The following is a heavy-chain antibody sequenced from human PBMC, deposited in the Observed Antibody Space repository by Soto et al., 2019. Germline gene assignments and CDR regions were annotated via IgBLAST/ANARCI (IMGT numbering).Heavy chain of an antibody. Sequence: QVQLVQSGAEVKKPGASVKVSCKASGYTFTSYDINWVRQATGQGLEWMGWMNPNSGNTGYAQKFQGIVTMTTNTSISTAYMELSSLRSEAAAVYYWASAGGSGYDYGEGGYYGMDVWGQGTTVTVSS. CDR1: GYTFTSYD. CDR3: ASAGGSGYDYGEGGYYGMDV. J-gene: IGHJ6*02. CDR2: MNPNSGNT. D-gene: IGHD5-12*01. V-gene: IGHV1-8*01.